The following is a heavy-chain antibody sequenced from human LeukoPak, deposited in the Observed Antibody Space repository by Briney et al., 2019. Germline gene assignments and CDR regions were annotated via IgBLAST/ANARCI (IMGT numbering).Heavy chain of an antibody. V-gene: IGHV3-23*01. CDR1: GFTLNSNA. Sequence: GGSLRLSCAVSGFTLNSNAMCWVRQVPGKGLEWVSGISRMGVTTYYADSVKGRFTISRDTSKNTLYLQMNTPRPEDTAVYYCAKEEVPNDYWGQGTLVTVSS. CDR3: AKEEVPNDY. CDR2: ISRMGVTT. D-gene: IGHD2-2*01. J-gene: IGHJ4*02.